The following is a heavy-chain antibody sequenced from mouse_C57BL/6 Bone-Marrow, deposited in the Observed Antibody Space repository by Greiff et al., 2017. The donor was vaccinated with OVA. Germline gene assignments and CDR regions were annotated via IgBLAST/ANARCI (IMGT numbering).Heavy chain of an antibody. Sequence: EVMLVESGGGLVQPGGSLKLSCAASGFTFSDYGMAWVRQAPRKGPEWVAFISNLAYSIYSADTVTGRFTISRENAKNTLYLEMSSLRSEDTAMYYCARSYNGNYFDYWGQGTTLTVSS. CDR2: ISNLAYSI. CDR3: ARSYNGNYFDY. J-gene: IGHJ2*01. D-gene: IGHD2-12*01. V-gene: IGHV5-15*01. CDR1: GFTFSDYG.